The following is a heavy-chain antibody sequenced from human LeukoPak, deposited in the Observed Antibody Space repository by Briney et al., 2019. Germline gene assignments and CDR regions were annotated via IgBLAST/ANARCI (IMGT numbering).Heavy chain of an antibody. J-gene: IGHJ4*02. CDR3: ARPSPPGDGYNPCDY. V-gene: IGHV3-30*04. D-gene: IGHD5-24*01. CDR1: GFTFHNFA. CDR2: ISNDERNK. Sequence: PGGSLRLSCVASGFTFHNFAMHWVRQAPGKGLEWVAVISNDERNKYYTDSVKGRFTISRDNSKNTVYLQMISLRTEDTAVYYCARPSPPGDGYNPCDYWGPGALVIVSS.